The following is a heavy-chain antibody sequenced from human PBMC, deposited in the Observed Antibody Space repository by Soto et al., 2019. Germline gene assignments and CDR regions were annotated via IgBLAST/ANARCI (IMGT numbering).Heavy chain of an antibody. CDR3: ARGGTMVRGVISNWFDP. D-gene: IGHD3-10*01. Sequence: PSQTLSLTCVISGDSVSSNSAAWNWIRQSPSRGLEWLGRTYYRSKWYNDYAVSVRSRITINPDTSKNQFSLQLNSVTPEDTAVYYCARGGTMVRGVISNWFDPWGQGTLVTVSS. CDR2: TYYRSKWYN. V-gene: IGHV6-1*01. J-gene: IGHJ5*02. CDR1: GDSVSSNSAA.